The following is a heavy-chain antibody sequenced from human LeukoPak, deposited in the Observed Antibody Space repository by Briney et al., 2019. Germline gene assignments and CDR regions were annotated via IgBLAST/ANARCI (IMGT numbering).Heavy chain of an antibody. J-gene: IGHJ3*02. V-gene: IGHV1-69*05. CDR2: IIPIFGTA. Sequence: GASVKVSCKASGCTFSSYAIIWVRQAPGQGLEWMGRIIPIFGTANYAQKFQGRVTITTDNSTSTAYMELSSLISDAAAVDYCARVHTRGRDAFDIWGQGTMVTVSS. CDR3: ARVHTRGRDAFDI. CDR1: GCTFSSYA. D-gene: IGHD2-2*02.